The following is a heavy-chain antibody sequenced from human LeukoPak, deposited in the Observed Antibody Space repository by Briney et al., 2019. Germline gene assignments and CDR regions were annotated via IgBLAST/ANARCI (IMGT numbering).Heavy chain of an antibody. Sequence: ASVKVSCKASGYTFTDYYIHWVRQAPGQGLEWMGWINPNSGDTSCAQKFQGRVTMTRDTSISTAYMELSSLTSDDTAVYYCAKIVAVAGTRCLDPWGQGTLVTVSS. CDR1: GYTFTDYY. J-gene: IGHJ5*02. V-gene: IGHV1-2*02. D-gene: IGHD6-19*01. CDR3: AKIVAVAGTRCLDP. CDR2: INPNSGDT.